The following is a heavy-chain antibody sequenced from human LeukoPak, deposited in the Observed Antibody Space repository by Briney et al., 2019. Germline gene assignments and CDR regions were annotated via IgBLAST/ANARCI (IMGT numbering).Heavy chain of an antibody. D-gene: IGHD5-18*01. Sequence: PSETLSLTCAVYGGSFSGYYWSWIRQPPGKGLEWIGEINHSGSTNYNPSLKSRVTISVDTSKNQFSLKLSSVTAADTAVYYCARARIQLWSAPSDYWGQGTLVTVSS. CDR2: INHSGST. CDR1: GGSFSGYY. CDR3: ARARIQLWSAPSDY. J-gene: IGHJ4*02. V-gene: IGHV4-34*01.